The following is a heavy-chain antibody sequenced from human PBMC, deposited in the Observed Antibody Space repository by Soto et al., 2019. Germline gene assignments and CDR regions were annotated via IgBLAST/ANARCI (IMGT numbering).Heavy chain of an antibody. CDR2: IDPSDSYT. D-gene: IGHD6-13*01. V-gene: IGHV5-10-1*01. CDR1: AQRSTTYW. J-gene: IGHJ6*02. CDR3: ARFAPPDPEIAPAGTGYYYYGMDG. Sequence: GASVTITGKPSAQRSTTYWMILVRQMPGKGPESMRRIDPSDSYTNYSPSFQVHVTISADKAISTAYLQWSSLKASDTAMYYCARFAPPDPEIAPAGTGYYYYGMDGWGQGTRVTVSS.